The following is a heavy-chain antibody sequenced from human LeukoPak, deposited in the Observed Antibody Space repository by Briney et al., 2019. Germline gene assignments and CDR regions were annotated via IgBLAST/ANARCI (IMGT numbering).Heavy chain of an antibody. J-gene: IGHJ3*02. V-gene: IGHV1-2*02. Sequence: ASVKVSCKASGYTFTGYYMHWVRRAPGQGLEWMGWINPNSGGTNYAQKFQGRVTMTRDTSISTAYMELSRLRSDDTAVYYCARGRYYDSSGIDIWGQGTMVTVSS. D-gene: IGHD3-22*01. CDR2: INPNSGGT. CDR3: ARGRYYDSSGIDI. CDR1: GYTFTGYY.